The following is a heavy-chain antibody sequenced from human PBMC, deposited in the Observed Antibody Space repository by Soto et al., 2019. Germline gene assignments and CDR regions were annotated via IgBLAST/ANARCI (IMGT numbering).Heavy chain of an antibody. V-gene: IGHV1-18*01. Sequence: GASVKVSCKASGYTFTSYVISWVRQAPGQGLEWMGWISAYNGNTNYAQKLQGRVTMTTDTSTSTAYMELRSLRSDDTAVYYCARAVVTTVAGNNWFDPWGQGTLVTVSS. CDR1: GYTFTSYV. D-gene: IGHD6-19*01. CDR2: ISAYNGNT. J-gene: IGHJ5*02. CDR3: ARAVVTTVAGNNWFDP.